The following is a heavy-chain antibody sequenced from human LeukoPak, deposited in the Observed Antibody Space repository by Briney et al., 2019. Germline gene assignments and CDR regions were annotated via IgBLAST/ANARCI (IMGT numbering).Heavy chain of an antibody. CDR3: ARDYGDYEFYGMDV. CDR1: GGTFSSYA. D-gene: IGHD4-17*01. CDR2: IIPIFGTA. Sequence: SVKVSCEASGGTFSSYAISWVRQAPGQGLEWMGGIIPIFGTANYAQKFQGRVTITADESTSTAYMELSSLKSEDTAVYYCARDYGDYEFYGMDVWGQGTTVTVSS. V-gene: IGHV1-69*13. J-gene: IGHJ6*02.